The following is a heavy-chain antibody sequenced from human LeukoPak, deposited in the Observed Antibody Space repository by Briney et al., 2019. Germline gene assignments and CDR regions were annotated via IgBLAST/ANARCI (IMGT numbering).Heavy chain of an antibody. Sequence: PGGSLRLSCAASGFTFSSYAMSWVRQAPGKVLEWVSAISGSGGSTYYADSVKGRFTISRDNSKNTLYLQMNSLRAEDTAVYYCASLDYDIPGGYYYYMDVWGKGTTVTVSS. V-gene: IGHV3-23*01. CDR2: ISGSGGST. J-gene: IGHJ6*03. D-gene: IGHD3-9*01. CDR3: ASLDYDIPGGYYYYMDV. CDR1: GFTFSSYA.